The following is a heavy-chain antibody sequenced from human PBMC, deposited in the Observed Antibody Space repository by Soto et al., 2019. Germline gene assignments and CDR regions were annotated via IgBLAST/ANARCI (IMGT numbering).Heavy chain of an antibody. CDR3: ARGPFLRLGELSLLDY. Sequence: WGSLRLSCAASGFTFSSYWMHWVRQAPGKGLVWVSRINSDGSSTSYADSVKGRFTISRDNAKNTLYLQMNSLRAEDTAVYYCARGPFLRLGELSLLDYWGQGTLVTVSS. CDR2: INSDGSST. J-gene: IGHJ4*02. V-gene: IGHV3-74*01. CDR1: GFTFSSYW. D-gene: IGHD3-16*02.